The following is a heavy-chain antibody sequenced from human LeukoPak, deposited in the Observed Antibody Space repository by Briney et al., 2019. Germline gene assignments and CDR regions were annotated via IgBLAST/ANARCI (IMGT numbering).Heavy chain of an antibody. D-gene: IGHD5-12*01. CDR3: AATYPDSGYDLFDY. J-gene: IGHJ4*02. CDR1: GFTFTSSA. CDR2: IVVGSGNT. Sequence: SVKVSCKASGFTFTSSAMQWVRQARGQRLEWIGWIVVGSGNTNYAQKFQERVTVTRDMSTSTAYMELSSLRSEDTAVYYCAATYPDSGYDLFDYWGQGTLVTVSS. V-gene: IGHV1-58*02.